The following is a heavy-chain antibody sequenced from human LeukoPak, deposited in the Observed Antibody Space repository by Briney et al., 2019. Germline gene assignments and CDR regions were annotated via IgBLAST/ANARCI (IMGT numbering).Heavy chain of an antibody. CDR1: GFTFSSYA. D-gene: IGHD2-8*01. CDR2: ISGSGGST. Sequence: GGSLRLSCAASGFTFSSYAMSWVRQAPGKGLEWVSAISGSGGSTYYADSVKGRFTISRDNSKNSLYLQMNSLRAEDTAVYYCARDQSSSEYGVHYYYMDVWGKGTTVTVSS. J-gene: IGHJ6*03. V-gene: IGHV3-23*01. CDR3: ARDQSSSEYGVHYYYMDV.